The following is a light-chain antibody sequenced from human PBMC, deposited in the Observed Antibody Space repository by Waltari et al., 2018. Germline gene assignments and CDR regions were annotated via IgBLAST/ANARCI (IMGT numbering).Light chain of an antibody. Sequence: DIQMTQSPSSLSAFVGDRVTITCQASQDIKNYLNWYQQKPGKAPKALIYDASKLETGVPSRFSGSGSGTDCTLTLSSLQPEDIATYYCQQYDNLPITFGQGTRLEIK. CDR1: QDIKNY. CDR2: DAS. J-gene: IGKJ5*01. V-gene: IGKV1-33*01. CDR3: QQYDNLPIT.